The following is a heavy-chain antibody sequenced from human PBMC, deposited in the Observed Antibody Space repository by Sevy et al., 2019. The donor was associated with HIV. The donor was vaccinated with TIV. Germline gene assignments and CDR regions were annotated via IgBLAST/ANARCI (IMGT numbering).Heavy chain of an antibody. CDR3: ANDGSPPGIAVAGTVCYFDD. CDR2: ISGTGGST. J-gene: IGHJ4*02. Sequence: GGSLRLSCAASGFTFSSYAMSWVRQAPGKGLEWVSAISGTGGSTYYADSVKGRFTISRDNSKNTLYLQMNSLRAEDTAVYYCANDGSPPGIAVAGTVCYFDDWGQGTLVTVSS. D-gene: IGHD6-19*01. V-gene: IGHV3-23*01. CDR1: GFTFSSYA.